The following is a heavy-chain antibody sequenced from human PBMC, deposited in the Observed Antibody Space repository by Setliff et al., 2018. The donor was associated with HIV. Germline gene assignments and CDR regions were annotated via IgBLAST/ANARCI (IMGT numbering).Heavy chain of an antibody. CDR1: GGSVSSGSYY. CDR3: ARYSPRGYTLTGPY. D-gene: IGHD6-25*01. V-gene: IGHV4-61*01. J-gene: IGHJ4*02. CDR2: IYYSGST. Sequence: KPSETLSLTCTVSGGSVSSGSYYWSWIRQPPGKGLEWIGYIYYSGSTKHNPSLKSRVTISLDTSKNQFSLKLTSVTAADTAVYYCARYSPRGYTLTGPYWGQGTLVTVSS.